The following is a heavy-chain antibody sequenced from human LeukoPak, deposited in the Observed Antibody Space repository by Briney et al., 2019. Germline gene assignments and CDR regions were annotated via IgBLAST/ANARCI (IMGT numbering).Heavy chain of an antibody. V-gene: IGHV5-51*01. Sequence: GESLKISCKGSGYSFTTYWIAWVRQMPGKGLEWMGIIYPGDSDTRYSPSFQGQVTISADKSISTAYLQWSSLKASDTAMYYCARHPYCSGGSCYVSDYWGQGTLVTVSS. CDR1: GYSFTTYW. J-gene: IGHJ4*02. CDR3: ARHPYCSGGSCYVSDY. CDR2: IYPGDSDT. D-gene: IGHD2-15*01.